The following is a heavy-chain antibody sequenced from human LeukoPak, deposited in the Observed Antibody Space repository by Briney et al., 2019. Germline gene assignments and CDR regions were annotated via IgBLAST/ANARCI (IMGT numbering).Heavy chain of an antibody. D-gene: IGHD2-2*01. CDR3: AKDCCCSTTSCYVHYFDC. CDR2: ISYDGSSE. V-gene: IGHV3-30*18. CDR1: GFTFSSYA. Sequence: GGSLRLSCAASGFTFSSYAMHWVRQAPGKGLEWVAVISYDGSSEYYTDSVQGRFTISRDNSKSTLFLQMNSLRAEDTAVYFCAKDCCCSTTSCYVHYFDCWGQGTLVTVSS. J-gene: IGHJ4*02.